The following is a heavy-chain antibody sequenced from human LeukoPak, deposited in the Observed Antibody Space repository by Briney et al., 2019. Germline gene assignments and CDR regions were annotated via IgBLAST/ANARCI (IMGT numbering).Heavy chain of an antibody. CDR2: IVPIFGLA. CDR3: ARNRPERHENYYYYYYMDV. J-gene: IGHJ6*03. D-gene: IGHD2/OR15-2a*01. CDR1: GGTFSKCA. V-gene: IGHV1-69*01. Sequence: SVKVSCKASGGTFSKCAISWVRQAPGQGLEWMGGIVPIFGLANYAQKFQGRVTITADEVTSTAYMELSSLRSEDTAVYYCARNRPERHENYYYYYYMDVWGKGTTVTVSS.